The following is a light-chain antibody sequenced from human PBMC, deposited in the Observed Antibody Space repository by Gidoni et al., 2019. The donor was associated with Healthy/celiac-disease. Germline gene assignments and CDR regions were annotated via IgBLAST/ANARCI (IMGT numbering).Light chain of an antibody. CDR1: SPNIGSNY. CDR3: AAWDDSLSGPV. V-gene: IGLV1-47*02. CDR2: SNN. J-gene: IGLJ2*01. Sequence: QSVLTQPPSASGTPGQRVTIPCSGSSPNIGSNYVSWYQQLPGTAPKLLIYSNNQRPSGVPDRFSGSKSGTSASLAISGLRSEDEADYYCAAWDDSLSGPVFGGGTKLTVL.